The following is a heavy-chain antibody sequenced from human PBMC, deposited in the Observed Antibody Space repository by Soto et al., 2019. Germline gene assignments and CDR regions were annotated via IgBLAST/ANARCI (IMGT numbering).Heavy chain of an antibody. CDR3: ARDLKRLYMDV. V-gene: IGHV3-48*01. Sequence: EVQLVESGGGLVQPGGSLRLSCAASGFTLRIYSMHWVRQAPGRGLEWVSYIDTRSSSISYADSVRGRFTISRDNAKSSLYLQMSSLRAEDTAVYYCARDLKRLYMDVWGKGATVTVSS. CDR1: GFTLRIYS. CDR2: IDTRSSSI. J-gene: IGHJ6*03.